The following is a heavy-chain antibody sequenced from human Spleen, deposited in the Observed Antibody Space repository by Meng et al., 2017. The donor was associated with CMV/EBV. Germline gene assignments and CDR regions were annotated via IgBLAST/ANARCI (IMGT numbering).Heavy chain of an antibody. V-gene: IGHV5-51*01. CDR2: IYPGDSDT. CDR1: GYRFSTYW. D-gene: IGHD2-2*01. CDR3: ARGYCSSTSCKNYYYYYGMDV. Sequence: GESLKISCKGSGYRFSTYWIGWVRQMPGKGLEWMGIIYPGDSDTRYSPSFQGQVTISADKSISTAYLQWSSLKASDTAMYYCARGYCSSTSCKNYYYYYGMDVWGQGTTVTVSS. J-gene: IGHJ6*02.